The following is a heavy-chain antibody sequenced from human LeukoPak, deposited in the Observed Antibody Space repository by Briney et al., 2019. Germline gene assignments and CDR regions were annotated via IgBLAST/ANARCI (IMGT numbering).Heavy chain of an antibody. V-gene: IGHV3-48*01. CDR1: GFTFSSYS. D-gene: IGHD6-13*01. J-gene: IGHJ4*02. CDR2: ISSSSSTI. Sequence: GGSLRLSCAASGFTFSSYSMNWVRQAPGKGLEWVSYISSSSSTIYYADSVKGRFTISRDNAKNSLYLQMNSLRAEDTAVYYCARDSPYSSSWYYFDYWGQGTLVTVS. CDR3: ARDSPYSSSWYYFDY.